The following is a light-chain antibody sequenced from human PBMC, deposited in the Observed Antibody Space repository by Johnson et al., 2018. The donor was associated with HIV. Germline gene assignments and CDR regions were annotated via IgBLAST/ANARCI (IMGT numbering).Light chain of an antibody. V-gene: IGLV1-51*02. CDR3: GTWDSSLSAGGV. CDR1: SSNIGKNY. Sequence: QSVLTQPPSVSAAPGQMVSISCSGSSSNIGKNYVSWYQQFPGTAPKLLIHENKKRPSGIPDRFSGSKSGTSATLGITGLQTGDEAGYYCGTWDSSLSAGGVFGTGTKVTVL. CDR2: ENK. J-gene: IGLJ1*01.